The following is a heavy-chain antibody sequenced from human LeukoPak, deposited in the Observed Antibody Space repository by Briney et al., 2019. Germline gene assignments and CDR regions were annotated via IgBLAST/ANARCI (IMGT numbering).Heavy chain of an antibody. CDR2: IYDRGST. CDR1: GGSTSSYY. D-gene: IGHD3-10*01. CDR3: SRVLSGLRSLYSFDY. Sequence: ETLTLPCTVSGGSTSSYYWRWIRQSPGKGLEWIGNIYDRGSTKYNPCLKSRVTIPVDTSDYQISLILGSVPAADTAVCYFSRVLSGLRSLYSFDYWGRGPLVTVSS. J-gene: IGHJ4*02. V-gene: IGHV4-4*08.